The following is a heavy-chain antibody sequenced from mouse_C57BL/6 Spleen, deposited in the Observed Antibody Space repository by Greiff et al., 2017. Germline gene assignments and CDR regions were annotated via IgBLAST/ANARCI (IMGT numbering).Heavy chain of an antibody. CDR2: IYPGSGST. Sequence: QVQLQQPGAELVKPGASVKMSCKASGYTFTRYWITWVKQRPGQGLEWIGDIYPGSGSTNYNEKFKSKATLTVDTSSSTAYMQLSSLTSEDSAVYYCARGFDDYDGYFDVWGTGTTVTVSS. D-gene: IGHD2-4*01. CDR1: GYTFTRYW. CDR3: ARGFDDYDGYFDV. V-gene: IGHV1-55*01. J-gene: IGHJ1*03.